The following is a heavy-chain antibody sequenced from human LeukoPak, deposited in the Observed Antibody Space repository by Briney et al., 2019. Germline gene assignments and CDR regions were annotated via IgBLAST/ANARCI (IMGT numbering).Heavy chain of an antibody. CDR3: ARDRTDTFSGGYNYYGMDV. Sequence: GGSLRLSCAASGFTFSTYNMNWVRQAPGKGLEWVSYITSSSDTIYYADSVKGRFTISRDNSKNTLYLQMDSLRSEDKAVYYCARDRTDTFSGGYNYYGMDVWGQGTTVIVSS. D-gene: IGHD3-10*01. V-gene: IGHV3-48*01. CDR1: GFTFSTYN. J-gene: IGHJ6*02. CDR2: ITSSSDTI.